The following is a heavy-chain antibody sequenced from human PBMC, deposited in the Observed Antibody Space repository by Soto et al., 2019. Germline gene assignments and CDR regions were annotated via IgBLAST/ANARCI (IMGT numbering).Heavy chain of an antibody. D-gene: IGHD6-13*01. CDR3: ARGPTYSSSWANWFDP. J-gene: IGHJ5*02. Sequence: QVQLVHSGAEVKKPGSSVKVSCKASGGTFSSYTISWVRQAPGQGLEWMGRIIPIIGIANYAQKFQGRVTITADKSQSTAYMALSSLRSEDTAVYYCARGPTYSSSWANWFDPWGQGTLVIVSS. CDR1: GGTFSSYT. CDR2: IIPIIGIA. V-gene: IGHV1-69*02.